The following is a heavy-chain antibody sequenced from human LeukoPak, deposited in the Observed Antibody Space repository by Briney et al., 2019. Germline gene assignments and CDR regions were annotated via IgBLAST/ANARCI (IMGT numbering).Heavy chain of an antibody. Sequence: SETLSLTCAVYGGSFSGYYWSWIRQPPGKGLEWIGEINHSGSTNYNPSLKSRVTISVDTSKNQFSLKLSSVTAADTAVYYCARENYYYYYMDVWGKGTTVTVSS. CDR2: INHSGST. V-gene: IGHV4-34*01. J-gene: IGHJ6*03. CDR1: GGSFSGYY. CDR3: ARENYYYYYMDV.